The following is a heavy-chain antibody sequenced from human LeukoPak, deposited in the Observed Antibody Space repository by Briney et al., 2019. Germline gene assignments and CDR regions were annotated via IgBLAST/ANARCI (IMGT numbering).Heavy chain of an antibody. Sequence: SETLSLTCAVYGGSFSGYYWSWIRQPPGKGLEWIGEINHSGSTNYNPSLKSRVTISVDTSKNQFSLKLSSVTAADTAVYYCARENYYYYYMDVWGKGTTVTVSS. CDR2: INHSGST. V-gene: IGHV4-34*01. J-gene: IGHJ6*03. CDR1: GGSFSGYY. CDR3: ARENYYYYYMDV.